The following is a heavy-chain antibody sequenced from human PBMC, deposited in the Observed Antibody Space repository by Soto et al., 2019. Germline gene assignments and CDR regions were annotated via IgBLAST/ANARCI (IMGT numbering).Heavy chain of an antibody. CDR3: AGDSRGNYYDSSGYYQYYYYGMDV. Sequence: ASVKVSCKASGYTFTSYGISWVRQAPGQGLEWMGWISAYNGNTNYAQKLQGRVTMTTDTSTSTAYMELRSLRSDDTAVYYCAGDSRGNYYDSSGYYQYYYYGMDVWGQGTTVTVSS. CDR2: ISAYNGNT. J-gene: IGHJ6*02. CDR1: GYTFTSYG. D-gene: IGHD3-22*01. V-gene: IGHV1-18*01.